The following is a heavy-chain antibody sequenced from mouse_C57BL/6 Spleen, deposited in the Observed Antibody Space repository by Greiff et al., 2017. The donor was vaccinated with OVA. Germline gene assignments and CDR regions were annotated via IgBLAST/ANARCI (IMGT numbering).Heavy chain of an antibody. J-gene: IGHJ4*01. Sequence: EVQLVESVAELVRPGASVKLSCTASGFNFNNSYMHWVKQRPEQGLEWIGSINPANGNTKYAPKFQGKATFTVDTPSNTAYLHLSILTSEDTAIYYCARTSDGYGAMDYWGQGTSVTVSS. CDR3: ARTSDGYGAMDY. D-gene: IGHD2-2*01. V-gene: IGHV14-3*01. CDR2: INPANGNT. CDR1: GFNFNNSY.